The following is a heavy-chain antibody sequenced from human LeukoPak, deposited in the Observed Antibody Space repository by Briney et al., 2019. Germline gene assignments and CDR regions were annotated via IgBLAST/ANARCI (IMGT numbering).Heavy chain of an antibody. V-gene: IGHV3-11*06. CDR3: ARPRGGAYAGAFDI. Sequence: GGSLRLSCAASGFTFSDYYMSWIRQAPGRGLEWVSYISSSSSYTNYADSVKGRFTISRDNAKNSLYLQMNSLRAEDTAVYYCARPRGGAYAGAFDIWGQGTMFTVSS. CDR2: ISSSSSYT. J-gene: IGHJ3*02. D-gene: IGHD1-26*01. CDR1: GFTFSDYY.